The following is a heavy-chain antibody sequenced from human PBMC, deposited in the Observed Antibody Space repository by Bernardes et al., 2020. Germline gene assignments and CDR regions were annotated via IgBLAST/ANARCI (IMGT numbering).Heavy chain of an antibody. CDR3: ARFGEWELLHDY. Sequence: GGSLRLSCAASGFTFSSYAMSWVRQAPGKGLEWVSAISGSGGSTYYADSVKGRFTISRDNAKNSLYLQMNSLRAEDTAVYYCARFGEWELLHDYWGQGTLVTVSS. CDR2: ISGSGGST. V-gene: IGHV3-23*01. CDR1: GFTFSSYA. J-gene: IGHJ4*02. D-gene: IGHD1-26*01.